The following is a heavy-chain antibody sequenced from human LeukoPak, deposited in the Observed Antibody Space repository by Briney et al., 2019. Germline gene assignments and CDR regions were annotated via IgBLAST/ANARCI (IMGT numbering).Heavy chain of an antibody. V-gene: IGHV1-8*01. D-gene: IGHD6-13*01. CDR1: GYTFTCYD. J-gene: IGHJ5*02. CDR2: MNPNSGNT. CDR3: ARGIAAAEVWFDP. Sequence: GASVKVSCKASGYTFTCYDINWVRQATGQGLEWMGWMNPNSGNTGYAQKFQGRVTMTRNTSISTAYMELSSLRSEGTAVYYCARGIAAAEVWFDPWGQGTLVTVSS.